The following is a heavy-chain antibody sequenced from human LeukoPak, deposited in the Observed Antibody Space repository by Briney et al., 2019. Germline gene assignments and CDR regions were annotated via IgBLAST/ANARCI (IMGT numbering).Heavy chain of an antibody. CDR1: GFTFSSYA. Sequence: GRSLRLSCAASGFTFSSYAMHWVRQAPGKGLEWVAVILYDGSNKYYADSVKGRFTISRDNSKNTLYLQMNSLRAEDTAVYYCARGRGIVAPSGYWGQGTLVTVSS. V-gene: IGHV3-30*04. J-gene: IGHJ4*02. D-gene: IGHD1-26*01. CDR3: ARGRGIVAPSGY. CDR2: ILYDGSNK.